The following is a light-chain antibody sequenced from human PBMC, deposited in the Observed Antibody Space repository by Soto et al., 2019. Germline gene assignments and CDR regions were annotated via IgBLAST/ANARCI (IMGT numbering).Light chain of an antibody. CDR2: DVG. CDR3: NSYREDHPRFYV. V-gene: IGLV2-14*03. J-gene: IGLJ1*01. Sequence: SALTQPSSLSGAPGQSITLSCPGNPSDIFNYNYVSWYQHLPGKAPKLMIYDVGSRPSGVSSRFSGSKSGNTASLATSGLQAEDEADYYCNSYREDHPRFYVFGTGTKVTVL. CDR1: PSDIFNYNY.